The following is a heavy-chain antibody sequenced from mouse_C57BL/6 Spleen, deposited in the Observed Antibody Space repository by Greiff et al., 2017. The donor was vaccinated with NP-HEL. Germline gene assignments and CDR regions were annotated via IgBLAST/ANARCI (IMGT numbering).Heavy chain of an antibody. V-gene: IGHV1-64*01. CDR1: GYTFTSYW. CDR2: IHPNSGST. D-gene: IGHD1-1*01. Sequence: QVHVKQPGAELVKPGASVKLSCKASGYTFTSYWMHWVKQRPGQGLEWIGMIHPNSGSTNYNEKFKSKATLTVDKSSSTAYMQLSSLTSEDSAVYYCATKGLITTVVATPFDYWGQGTTLTVSS. J-gene: IGHJ2*01. CDR3: ATKGLITTVVATPFDY.